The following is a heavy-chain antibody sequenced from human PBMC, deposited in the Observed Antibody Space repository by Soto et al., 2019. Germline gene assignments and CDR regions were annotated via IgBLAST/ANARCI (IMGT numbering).Heavy chain of an antibody. CDR2: ISYDGSNR. V-gene: IGHV3-30*18. D-gene: IGHD3-10*01. J-gene: IGHJ6*02. CDR3: EKDLYGSETYTYYCGMDV. Sequence: QVQLVESGGGVVQPGRSLRLSCAASGFTFSRFGMHWVRQAPGKGLEWVAVISYDGSNRFYADSVKGRFTISRDNSKNTLYLQMNSLRPEDTAVYYCEKDLYGSETYTYYCGMDVWGQGTTVTVSS. CDR1: GFTFSRFG.